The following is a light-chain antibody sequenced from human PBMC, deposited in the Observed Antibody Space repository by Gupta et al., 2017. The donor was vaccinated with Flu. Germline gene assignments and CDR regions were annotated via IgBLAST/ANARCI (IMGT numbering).Light chain of an antibody. J-gene: IGLJ1*01. CDR3: QAWDRSAAF. CDR2: HDS. V-gene: IGLV3-1*01. Sequence: SSELTQPPSVSVSPGQTASITCSGDQLGNKYTSWYQQRPGQSPVLVMYHDSKRPSGIPARFSGANSGNTATLTISGTQAMDEADYYCQAWDRSAAFFGAGTKVTVL. CDR1: QLGNKY.